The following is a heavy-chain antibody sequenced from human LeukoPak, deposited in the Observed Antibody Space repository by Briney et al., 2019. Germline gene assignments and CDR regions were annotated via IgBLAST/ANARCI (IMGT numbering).Heavy chain of an antibody. CDR1: GGSISSYY. J-gene: IGHJ4*02. CDR2: IYYSGST. V-gene: IGHV4-59*01. CDR3: ARKRYFDWLLDY. D-gene: IGHD3-9*01. Sequence: SETLSLTCTVSGGSISSYYWSWIRQPPGKGLEWIGYIYYSGSTNYNPSLTSRVTISVDTSKNQFSLKLSSVTAADPAVYYCARKRYFDWLLDYWGQGTLVTVSS.